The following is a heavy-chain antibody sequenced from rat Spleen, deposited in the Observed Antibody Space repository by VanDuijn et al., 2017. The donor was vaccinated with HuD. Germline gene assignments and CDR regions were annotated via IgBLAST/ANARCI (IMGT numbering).Heavy chain of an antibody. CDR2: ISYDDKTT. J-gene: IGHJ3*01. Sequence: EVQLVESDGGLVQPGRSLKLSCAASGFTFSDFYMTWVRQAPTKGLEWVATISYDDKTTYYRDSVKGRFTISRDNTKTTLYLQMDSLRSEDTATYYCTRHDYSGVITNWFAYWGQGTLVTVSS. V-gene: IGHV5-29*01. CDR1: GFTFSDFY. D-gene: IGHD1-4*01. CDR3: TRHDYSGVITNWFAY.